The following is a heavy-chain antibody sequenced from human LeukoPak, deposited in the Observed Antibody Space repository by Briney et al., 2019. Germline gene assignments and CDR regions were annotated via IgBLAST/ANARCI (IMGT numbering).Heavy chain of an antibody. CDR2: NNPNSGGT. D-gene: IGHD6-13*01. CDR3: ATEAAAGGFDY. Sequence: ASVKVSCKTSGYGYYMHWVRQAPGQGLEWMGWNNPNSGGTNYAQKFQGRVTMTRDTSISTAYMELSRLTSDDTAVYYCATEAAAGGFDYWGQGTLVTVSS. V-gene: IGHV1-2*02. J-gene: IGHJ4*02. CDR1: GYGYY.